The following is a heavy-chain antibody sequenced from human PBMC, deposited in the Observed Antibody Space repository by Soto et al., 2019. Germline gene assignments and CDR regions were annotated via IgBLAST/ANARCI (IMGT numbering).Heavy chain of an antibody. CDR1: GVTGISNY. V-gene: IGHV3-66*01. Sequence: GGSLRLCCAASGVTGISNYVSWVRQAPGKGLEWVSVIYSGGSTYYADSVKGRFTISRDNSKNTLYLQMNSLRAEDTAVYYCARDRSTIYAFDIWGQGTMVTVSS. CDR2: IYSGGST. D-gene: IGHD3-3*01. J-gene: IGHJ3*02. CDR3: ARDRSTIYAFDI.